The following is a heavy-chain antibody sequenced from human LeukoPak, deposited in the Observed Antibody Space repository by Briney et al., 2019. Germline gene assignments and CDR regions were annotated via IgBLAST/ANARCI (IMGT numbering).Heavy chain of an antibody. J-gene: IGHJ3*02. CDR1: GYTLTELS. CDR3: ACPVPMLRGGGDVFDI. V-gene: IGHV1-24*01. CDR2: FDPEDGET. D-gene: IGHD3-10*01. Sequence: ASVKVSCKVSGYTLTELSMHWVRQAPGKGLEWMGGFDPEDGETIYAQKFQGRVTITADESTSTAYMELSSLRSEDTAVYYCACPVPMLRGGGDVFDIWGQGTMVTVSS.